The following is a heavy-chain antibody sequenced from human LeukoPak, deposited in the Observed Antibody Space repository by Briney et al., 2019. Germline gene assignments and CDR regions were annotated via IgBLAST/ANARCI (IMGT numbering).Heavy chain of an antibody. J-gene: IGHJ4*02. CDR2: ISGDGSTT. CDR3: AKDTKFYYDFSAGYFDF. CDR1: GFTFDDYA. V-gene: IGHV3-43*02. Sequence: LRLSCAASGFTFDDYAMHWVRQGPGKGLEWVSFISGDGSTTYYADSAKGRFTIYRDNSKNSLYLQMNSLTTEDIAFYYCAKDTKFYYDFSAGYFDFWGQGTLVTVSS. D-gene: IGHD3-22*01.